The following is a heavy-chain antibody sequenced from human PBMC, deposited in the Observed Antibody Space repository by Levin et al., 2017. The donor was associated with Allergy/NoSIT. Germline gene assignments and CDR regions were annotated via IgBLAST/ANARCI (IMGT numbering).Heavy chain of an antibody. CDR1: GFTFSSYG. Sequence: GESLKISCAASGFTFSSYGMHWVRQAPGKGLEWVAVISYDGSNKYYADSVKGRFTISRDNSKNTLYLQMNSLRAEDTAVYYCAKEGVGATTGSFDYWGQGTLVTVSS. V-gene: IGHV3-30*18. CDR2: ISYDGSNK. CDR3: AKEGVGATTGSFDY. J-gene: IGHJ4*02. D-gene: IGHD1-26*01.